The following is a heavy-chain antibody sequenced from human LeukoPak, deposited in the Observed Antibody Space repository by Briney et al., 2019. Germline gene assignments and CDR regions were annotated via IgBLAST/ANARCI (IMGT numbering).Heavy chain of an antibody. J-gene: IGHJ4*02. CDR2: ISGSGGET. Sequence: PGGSLRLSCAASGFTFSTYGMSWVRQAPGKGLEWVSTISGSGGETNYADSVKGRFTISRDNSKHTLYLQMNSLRAEDTAVYYCLRVETYAYYDSWGQGTLVTVSS. CDR3: LRVETYAYYDS. V-gene: IGHV3-23*01. D-gene: IGHD4-23*01. CDR1: GFTFSTYG.